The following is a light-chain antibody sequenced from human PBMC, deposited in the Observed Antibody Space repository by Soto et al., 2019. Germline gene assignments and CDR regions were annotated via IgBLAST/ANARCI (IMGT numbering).Light chain of an antibody. CDR3: QQYGSSPPFT. CDR1: QSVSSSY. J-gene: IGKJ3*01. Sequence: EIVLTQSPGTLSLSPGERATLSCRASQSVSSSYLAWYQQKPGQAPRLLIYGASSRATGIPDRFSGSGSGTDCTITISRLEHEDFAVYYCQQYGSSPPFTFDPGTKVDIK. CDR2: GAS. V-gene: IGKV3-20*01.